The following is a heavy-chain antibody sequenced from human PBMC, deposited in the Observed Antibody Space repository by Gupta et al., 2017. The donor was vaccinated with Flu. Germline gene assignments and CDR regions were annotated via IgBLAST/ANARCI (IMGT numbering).Heavy chain of an antibody. Sequence: YGAASGFTFSSYAMSWVRQAPGKGLEWVSAISGSGGSTYYADSVKGRFTISRDNSKNTLYLQMNSLRAEDTAVYYCANHPQVTLGGVVPAAKARLGYFQHWGQGTLVTVSS. J-gene: IGHJ1*01. CDR1: GFTFSSYA. CDR2: ISGSGGST. D-gene: IGHD2-2*01. V-gene: IGHV3-23*01. CDR3: ANHPQVTLGGVVPAAKARLGYFQH.